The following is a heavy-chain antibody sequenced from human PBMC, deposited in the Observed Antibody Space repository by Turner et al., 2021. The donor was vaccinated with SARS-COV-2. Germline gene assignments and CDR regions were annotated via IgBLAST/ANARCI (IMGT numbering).Heavy chain of an antibody. J-gene: IGHJ6*03. CDR2: INDIGIT. CDR3: ARVVCTCTGCYTANHYYFSHIDV. D-gene: IGHD2-2*02. Sequence: QVQLQQWGAGLLKPSETLSLTCAVDGGSFSGYYWSWIRQPPGKGLEWIGEINDIGITNYNPSLKGRVTISVDTSKKQFLLKLSSVTAADTAGFYCARVVCTCTGCYTANHYYFSHIDVWGKGTTVTVSS. V-gene: IGHV4-34*02. CDR1: GGSFSGYY.